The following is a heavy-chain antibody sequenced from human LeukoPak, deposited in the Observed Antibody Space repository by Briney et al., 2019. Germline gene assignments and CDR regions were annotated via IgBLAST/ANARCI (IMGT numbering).Heavy chain of an antibody. CDR2: INDYDGSI. CDR3: AKGRSGYHY. V-gene: IGHV3-23*01. J-gene: IGHJ4*02. Sequence: PGGSLRLSCAASGFTFSSYAMSWVRQAPGRGLEWVSTINDYDGSIHYADSVKGRLSVSRDNSKSTMYLQMSSLRAEDTAVYYCAKGRSGYHYWGRGTLVTVSS. CDR1: GFTFSSYA. D-gene: IGHD5-12*01.